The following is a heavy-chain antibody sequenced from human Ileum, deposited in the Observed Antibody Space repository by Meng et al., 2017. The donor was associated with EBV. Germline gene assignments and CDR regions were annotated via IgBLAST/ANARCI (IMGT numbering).Heavy chain of an antibody. D-gene: IGHD1-26*01. CDR3: ARVLRVGGAFEY. CDR2: VNYNGDS. CDR1: GDSVTSSGYY. Sequence: VQLQQQGDGAVRHSSTPSLPCRVSGDSVTSSGYYWSWLRHPQGKGLEWLGYVNYNGDSTYNSLLKSRVTIFKDTFKQQFYQNLTSATAADTVIYYCARVLRVGGAFEYWGQGTLVTVSS. J-gene: IGHJ4*02. V-gene: IGHV4-61*08.